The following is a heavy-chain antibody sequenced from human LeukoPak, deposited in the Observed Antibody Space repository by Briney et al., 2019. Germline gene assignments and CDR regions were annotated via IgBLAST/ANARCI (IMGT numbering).Heavy chain of an antibody. Sequence: GGSLRLSCAASGFTLSSYTMVWLRRPPGKGLEWVAVVSYDGTVQYYTDSVKGRFIISRDNSKSTLSLQMSSLRVEDTAMYYCARDWGVDTWGQGTLVTVSP. D-gene: IGHD3-16*01. CDR1: GFTLSSYT. CDR2: VSYDGTVQ. CDR3: ARDWGVDT. V-gene: IGHV3-30*04. J-gene: IGHJ5*02.